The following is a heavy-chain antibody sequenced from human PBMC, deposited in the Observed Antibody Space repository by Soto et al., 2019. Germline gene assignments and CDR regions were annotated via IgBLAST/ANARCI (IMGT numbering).Heavy chain of an antibody. D-gene: IGHD6-6*01. Sequence: ASVEVSCKASGYTFASCYRRWVRQAPGQGLEWMGIINPSGGSTSYAQKFQGRVTMTRDTSTSTVYMELSSLRSEDTAVYYCARDVGIAARPKVDPWGQGTLVTVSS. CDR2: INPSGGST. V-gene: IGHV1-46*03. CDR3: ARDVGIAARPKVDP. J-gene: IGHJ5*02. CDR1: GYTFASCY.